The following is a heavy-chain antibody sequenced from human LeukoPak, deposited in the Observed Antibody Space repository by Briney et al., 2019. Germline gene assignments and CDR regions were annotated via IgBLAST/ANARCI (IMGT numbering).Heavy chain of an antibody. CDR1: GPTVSSNH. CDR3: ARDHAAAGGGLDY. J-gene: IGHJ4*02. V-gene: IGHV3-53*01. CDR2: IYTGGIT. D-gene: IGHD6-13*01. Sequence: PGGSLRLSCAASGPTVSSNHMAWVRQAPGKGLEWVSVIYTGGITYYADSVQGRFTISRDNSKNTLYLQMNSLRVEDTALYYCARDHAAAGGGLDYWGQGTQVIVSS.